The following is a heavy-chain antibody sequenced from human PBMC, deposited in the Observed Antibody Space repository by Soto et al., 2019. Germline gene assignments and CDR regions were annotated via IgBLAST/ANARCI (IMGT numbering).Heavy chain of an antibody. CDR1: GFSLNTRGAG. D-gene: IGHD6-19*01. CDR2: IHWDDEK. Sequence: QITLKESGPTLVIPTQTLTLTCTFSGFSLNTRGAGVGWIRQPPGKALEWVALIHWDDEKRYSPSMRNTLTITKDTSKSQVVLIMTIMDPVHTPTYSCAYRPVVLGRGWNFDYWGQGILVTVSS. CDR3: AYRPVVLGRGWNFDY. J-gene: IGHJ4*02. V-gene: IGHV2-5*02.